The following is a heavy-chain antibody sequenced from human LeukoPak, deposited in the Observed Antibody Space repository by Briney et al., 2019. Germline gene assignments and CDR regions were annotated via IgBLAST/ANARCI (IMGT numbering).Heavy chain of an antibody. D-gene: IGHD3-10*01. J-gene: IGHJ4*02. V-gene: IGHV3-7*01. CDR2: IKGDESQK. CDR3: AREGYYGSGSPPSLYFDY. CDR1: GFSLSDHG. Sequence: GGSLRLYCAAPGFSLSDHGLEWARQARWKGLEWVDHIKGDESQKYYEDSVKGRFTIPRDNSRSTLYLQMNSLRPEDTAIYYCAREGYYGSGSPPSLYFDYWGQGTLVTVSS.